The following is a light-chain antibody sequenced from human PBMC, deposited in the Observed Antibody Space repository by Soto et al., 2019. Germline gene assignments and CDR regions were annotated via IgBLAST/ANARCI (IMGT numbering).Light chain of an antibody. CDR1: QYVGTR. J-gene: IGKJ1*01. Sequence: EIVLTQSPATLSSSPGETATLSCRASQYVGTRLAWYQHKPGQAPRLLIYYTSNRATGIPARFSGSGSWTDFTLTINSLAPEDFAIYYCHQRQSWPRTFGQGTKVDIK. CDR2: YTS. CDR3: HQRQSWPRT. V-gene: IGKV3-11*01.